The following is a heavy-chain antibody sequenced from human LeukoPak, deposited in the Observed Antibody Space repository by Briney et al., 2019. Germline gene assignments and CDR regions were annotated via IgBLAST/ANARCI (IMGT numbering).Heavy chain of an antibody. D-gene: IGHD2-2*02. CDR3: ARWYKDIVVVPAAIRERAYYYGMDV. Sequence: GGSLRLSCAASGFTFSSYEMNWVRQAPGKGLEWVSYISSSGSTIYYADSVKGRFTISRDNAKNSLYLLMNSLRAEDTAVYYCARWYKDIVVVPAAIRERAYYYGMDVWGQGTTVTVSS. CDR2: ISSSGSTI. CDR1: GFTFSSYE. J-gene: IGHJ6*02. V-gene: IGHV3-48*03.